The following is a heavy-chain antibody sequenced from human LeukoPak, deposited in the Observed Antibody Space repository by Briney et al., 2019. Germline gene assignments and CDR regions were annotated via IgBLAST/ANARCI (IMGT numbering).Heavy chain of an antibody. Sequence: GGSLTLSCPPSGFSFSSYCMHCVRQAAARWLDWVAFIQYDGSNKYYSDSVKDRLTITRHNSKHPLYLQMNSLRAEDPAVTFRAKDGGLGIWFGELFNHYYYYYMDVWGKGTTVIISS. CDR1: GFSFSSYC. D-gene: IGHD3-10*01. CDR2: IQYDGSNK. CDR3: AKDGGLGIWFGELFNHYYYYYMDV. V-gene: IGHV3-30*02. J-gene: IGHJ6*03.